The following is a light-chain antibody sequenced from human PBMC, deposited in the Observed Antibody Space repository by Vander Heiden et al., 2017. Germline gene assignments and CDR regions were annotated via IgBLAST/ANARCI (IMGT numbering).Light chain of an antibody. J-gene: IGKJ1*01. V-gene: IGKV1-5*03. CDR2: KAT. CDR1: QSISSW. Sequence: DIQMTQSPSTLSASVGDRVTITCRASQSISSWLAWYQQKPGKAPKLLIYKATRLKRGVPSRFSGSGSGTEFTLTISSLQPDDFATYYCQQYNSYRTFGQGTKVEIK. CDR3: QQYNSYRT.